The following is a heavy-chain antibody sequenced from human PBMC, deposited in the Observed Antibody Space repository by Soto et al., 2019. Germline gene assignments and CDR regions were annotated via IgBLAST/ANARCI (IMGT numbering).Heavy chain of an antibody. CDR2: IYYSGST. J-gene: IGHJ2*01. CDR1: GGSISSYY. V-gene: IGHV4-59*08. D-gene: IGHD5-12*01. CDR3: ASHLWRLRDWYFDL. Sequence: QVQLQESGPGLVKPSETLSLTCTVSGGSISSYYWSWIRQPPGKGLEWIGYIYYSGSTNYNPSLKSRVTISVDTSKNQFSLKLSSVTAADTAVYYCASHLWRLRDWYFDLWGRGTLVTVAS.